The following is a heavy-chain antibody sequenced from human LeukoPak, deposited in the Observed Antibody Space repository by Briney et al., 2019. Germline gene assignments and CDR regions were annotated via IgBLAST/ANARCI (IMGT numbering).Heavy chain of an antibody. J-gene: IGHJ4*02. CDR2: INHSGST. CDR3: AREEYSSSRGYFDY. CDR1: GGSFSGYY. V-gene: IGHV4-34*01. D-gene: IGHD6-13*01. Sequence: SETLSLTCAVYGGSFSGYYLSWIRQPPGKGLEWIGEINHSGSTNYNPSLKSRVTISVDTSKNQFSLKLSSVTAADTAVYYCAREEYSSSRGYFDYWGQGTLVTVSS.